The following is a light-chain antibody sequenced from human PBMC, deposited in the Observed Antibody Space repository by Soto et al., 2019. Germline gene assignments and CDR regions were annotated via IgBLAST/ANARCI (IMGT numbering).Light chain of an antibody. Sequence: DIQMTQTPSTLSASVGDSVTITCRASQNIKTCLNWYQQTPGKAPNLLIYAASSLHSGVPSRFSGRGSGTDFTLTISSLQPEDFAAHYCQQSFSTPPWTFGQGTKVDIK. CDR3: QQSFSTPPWT. CDR2: AAS. CDR1: QNIKTC. V-gene: IGKV1-39*01. J-gene: IGKJ1*01.